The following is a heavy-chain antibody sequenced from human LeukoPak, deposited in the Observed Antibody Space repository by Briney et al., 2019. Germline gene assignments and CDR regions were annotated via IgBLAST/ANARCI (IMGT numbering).Heavy chain of an antibody. CDR3: ARAAQKVVVVAGNAFDI. Sequence: GRSLRLSCAASGFTFSSYAMHWVRQAPGKGLEWVAVISYDRSNKYYADSVKGRFTISRDNSKNTLYLQMNSLRAEDTAVYYCARAAQKVVVVAGNAFDIWGQGTMVTVSS. J-gene: IGHJ3*02. CDR1: GFTFSSYA. CDR2: ISYDRSNK. D-gene: IGHD2-15*01. V-gene: IGHV3-30-3*01.